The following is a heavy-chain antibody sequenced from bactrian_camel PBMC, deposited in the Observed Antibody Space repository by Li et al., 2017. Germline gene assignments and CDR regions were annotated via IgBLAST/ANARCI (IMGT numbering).Heavy chain of an antibody. J-gene: IGHJ4*01. D-gene: IGHD3*01. CDR1: GITLKIYC. V-gene: IGHV3S61*01. Sequence: QLVESGGGSVQPGGSLRLSCVASGITLKIYCMGWFRQAPGKEREGVAGISSEDGTTYYADSVKGRFTITQDKSDNMVYLQMNSLKPEDTANYRCAVRSIGGMRYGLRANEYMYWGQGTQV. CDR2: ISSEDGTT. CDR3: AVRSIGGMRYGLRANEYMY.